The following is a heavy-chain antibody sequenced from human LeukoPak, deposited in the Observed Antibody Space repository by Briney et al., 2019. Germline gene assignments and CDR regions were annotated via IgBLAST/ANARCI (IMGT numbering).Heavy chain of an antibody. Sequence: SQTLSLTCTVSGGSISSGGYYWSWIRQHPGKGLEWIGYIYYSGSTYYNPSLKSRVTISVDTSKNQFSLKLSSVTAADTAVYYCARGSYCSSTSCYRPGYNWFDPWGQETLVTVSS. V-gene: IGHV4-31*03. CDR1: GGSISSGGYY. J-gene: IGHJ5*02. CDR3: ARGSYCSSTSCYRPGYNWFDP. CDR2: IYYSGST. D-gene: IGHD2-2*01.